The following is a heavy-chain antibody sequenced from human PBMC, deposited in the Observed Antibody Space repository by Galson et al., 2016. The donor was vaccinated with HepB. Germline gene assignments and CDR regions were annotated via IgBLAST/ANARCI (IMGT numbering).Heavy chain of an antibody. CDR2: ISRSSSLI. Sequence: SLRLSCADSGFAFSSDSMNWVRQAPGKGLEWISSISRSSSLIYYADSVTGRFTISRDNAKRSLYLQMYSLRVEDTAVYYCVREGGYCYGDSCRYFDLWGRGTVVTVSS. CDR1: GFAFSSDS. CDR3: VREGGYCYGDSCRYFDL. V-gene: IGHV3-21*01. J-gene: IGHJ2*01. D-gene: IGHD2-15*01.